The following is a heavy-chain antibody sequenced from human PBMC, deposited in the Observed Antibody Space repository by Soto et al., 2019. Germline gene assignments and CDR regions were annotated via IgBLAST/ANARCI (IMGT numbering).Heavy chain of an antibody. CDR3: ARENYYYDSNGYYRP. Sequence: GASVKVSCKASGYTFTGYYMHWVRQAPGQGLEWMGWINPNSGGTNYAQKFQGWVTMTRDTSISTAYMELSRLRSDDTAVYYCARENYYYDSNGYYRPWGQGTLVTVSS. J-gene: IGHJ5*02. CDR1: GYTFTGYY. CDR2: INPNSGGT. V-gene: IGHV1-2*04. D-gene: IGHD3-22*01.